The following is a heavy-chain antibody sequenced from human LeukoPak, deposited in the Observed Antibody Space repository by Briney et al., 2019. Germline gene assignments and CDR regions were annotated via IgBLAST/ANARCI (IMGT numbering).Heavy chain of an antibody. J-gene: IGHJ3*01. Sequence: GGSLRLSCAASGFTVSSNYMSWVRQAPGRGLEWVSVLYSGGNTHYGGSVKGRFTISRDDYSNELFLQMNSLRVEDTAVYYCARDHDSSGYDAFDLWGQGTMVTVSS. V-gene: IGHV3-53*01. CDR3: ARDHDSSGYDAFDL. CDR1: GFTVSSNY. D-gene: IGHD3-22*01. CDR2: LYSGGNT.